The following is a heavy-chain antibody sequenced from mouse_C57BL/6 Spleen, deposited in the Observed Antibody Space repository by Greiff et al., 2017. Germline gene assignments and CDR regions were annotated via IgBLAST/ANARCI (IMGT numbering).Heavy chain of an antibody. D-gene: IGHD1-3*01. CDR1: GFSFNTYA. CDR3: VRERKGDFDY. V-gene: IGHV10-1*01. J-gene: IGHJ2*01. Sequence: EVKLEESGGGLVQPKGSLKLSCAASGFSFNTYAMNWVRQAPGKGLEWVARIRSKSNNYATYYADSVKDRFTISRDASESMLYLQMNNLKTEDTAMYYCVRERKGDFDYWGQGTTLTVSS. CDR2: IRSKSNNYAT.